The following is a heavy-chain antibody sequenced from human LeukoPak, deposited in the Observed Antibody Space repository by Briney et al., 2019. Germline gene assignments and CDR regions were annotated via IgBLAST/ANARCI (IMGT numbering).Heavy chain of an antibody. Sequence: ASVKVSCKASGYTFTSYYMHWVRQAPGQGLEWMGGIIPIFGTANYAQKFQGRVTMTRDMSTSTVYMELSGLRSEDTAVYYCARDRYYYDSSGADYWGQGTLVTVSS. CDR2: IIPIFGTA. CDR1: GYTFTSYY. J-gene: IGHJ4*02. V-gene: IGHV1-46*01. CDR3: ARDRYYYDSSGADY. D-gene: IGHD3-22*01.